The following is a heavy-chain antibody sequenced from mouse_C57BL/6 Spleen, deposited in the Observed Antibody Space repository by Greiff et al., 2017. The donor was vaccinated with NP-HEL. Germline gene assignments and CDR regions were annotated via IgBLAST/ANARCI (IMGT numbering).Heavy chain of an antibody. CDR2: IDPANGNT. Sequence: VQLKESVAELVRPGASVKLSCTASGFNIKNTYMHWVKQRPEQGLEWIGRIDPANGNTKDAPKFQGKATITADTSSNTAYLQLSSLTSEDTAIYYCATDIGMVTTFDYWGQGTTLTVSS. V-gene: IGHV14-3*01. CDR1: GFNIKNTY. J-gene: IGHJ2*01. CDR3: ATDIGMVTTFDY. D-gene: IGHD2-2*01.